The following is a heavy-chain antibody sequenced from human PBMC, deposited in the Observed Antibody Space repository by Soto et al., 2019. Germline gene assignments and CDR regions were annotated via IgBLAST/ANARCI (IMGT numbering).Heavy chain of an antibody. J-gene: IGHJ6*02. Sequence: SVKVSCKASGGTFSSYAISCVRQVPGQGLEWMGGIIPIFGTANYAQKFQGRVTITADESTSTAYMELSSLRSEDTAVYYCASVLFGVVSHSPGYYYYGMDVWGQGTTVTVSS. CDR3: ASVLFGVVSHSPGYYYYGMDV. CDR1: GGTFSSYA. V-gene: IGHV1-69*13. CDR2: IIPIFGTA. D-gene: IGHD3-3*01.